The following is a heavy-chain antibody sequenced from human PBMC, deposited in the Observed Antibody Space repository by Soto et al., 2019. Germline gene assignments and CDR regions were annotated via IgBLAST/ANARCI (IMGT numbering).Heavy chain of an antibody. J-gene: IGHJ2*01. D-gene: IGHD3-22*01. CDR1: EDTFRNYA. Sequence: QVELVQSGAEVKKPGSSVKVSCQASEDTFRNYAISWVRQAPGQGLEWMGGIIPIFGTANYEQKFQGRVTITAGTSANTVYLELSSLRSEDTAVYYCASTKYDSSAYYDWYLGLWGRGTLVTVSS. CDR2: IIPIFGTA. V-gene: IGHV1-69*06. CDR3: ASTKYDSSAYYDWYLGL.